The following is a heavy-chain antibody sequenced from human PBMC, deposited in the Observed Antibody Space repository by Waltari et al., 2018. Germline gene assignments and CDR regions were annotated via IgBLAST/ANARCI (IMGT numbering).Heavy chain of an antibody. J-gene: IGHJ6*02. CDR2: INNAGYT. CDR3: VRLEDCTGPGGHCYSGDPFALDV. D-gene: IGHD2-15*01. V-gene: IGHV4-34*02. Sequence: QVQLQQWGAGLLQSSETLSLTCAVYVGSFSGYYWGWLRQPPVKGPEWIGEINNAGYTKYNPSLRSRVTMSADTSTSQFSLKLNSVSAADTAVYYCVRLEDCTGPGGHCYSGDPFALDVWGQGTTVTVSS. CDR1: VGSFSGYY.